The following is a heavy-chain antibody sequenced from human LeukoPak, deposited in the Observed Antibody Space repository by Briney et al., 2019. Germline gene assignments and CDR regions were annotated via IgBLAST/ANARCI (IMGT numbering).Heavy chain of an antibody. CDR3: ASRITEYSSSTSCYIAAFDI. CDR1: GGTFSSYT. D-gene: IGHD2-2*02. Sequence: SVKVSCKASGGTFSSYTISWVRQAPGQGLEWMGRIIPILGIANYAQKFQGRVTITADKSTSTAYMELSSLRSEDTAVYYCASRITEYSSSTSCYIAAFDIWGQGTMVTVSS. J-gene: IGHJ3*02. V-gene: IGHV1-69*02. CDR2: IIPILGIA.